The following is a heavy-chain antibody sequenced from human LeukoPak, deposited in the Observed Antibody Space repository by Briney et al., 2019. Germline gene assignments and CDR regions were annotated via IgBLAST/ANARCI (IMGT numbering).Heavy chain of an antibody. CDR3: ARVAGATRSGEFDY. CDR2: ISSSSSYI. V-gene: IGHV3-21*01. J-gene: IGHJ4*02. Sequence: GGSLRLSCAASGFTFSSYAMSWVRQAPGKGLEWVSSISSSSSYIYYADSVKGRFTISRDNAKNSLYLQMNSLRAEDTAVYYCARVAGATRSGEFDYWGQGTLVTVSS. CDR1: GFTFSSYA. D-gene: IGHD6-25*01.